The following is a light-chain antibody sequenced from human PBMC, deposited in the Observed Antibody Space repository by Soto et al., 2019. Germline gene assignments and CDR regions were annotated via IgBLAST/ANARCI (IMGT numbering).Light chain of an antibody. Sequence: QSVLTQPPSVSGAPGQRVTISCTGSSSNIGAGYDVHWYQQLPGTAPKLLIYGNSNRPSGVPDRFPGPKSGTSASLAITGLQAEDEADYYCQSYDSSLSGVVFGGGTKLTVL. CDR1: SSNIGAGYD. V-gene: IGLV1-40*01. J-gene: IGLJ2*01. CDR2: GNS. CDR3: QSYDSSLSGVV.